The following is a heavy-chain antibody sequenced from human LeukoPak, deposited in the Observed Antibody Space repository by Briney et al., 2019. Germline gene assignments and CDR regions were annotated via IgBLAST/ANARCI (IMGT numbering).Heavy chain of an antibody. J-gene: IGHJ4*02. V-gene: IGHV3-53*04. CDR1: GFTFSSFT. CDR3: AREVSGQQQGIDF. D-gene: IGHD5-18*01. Sequence: GGSLRLSCAASGFTFSSFTMTWVRQAPGKGLEWVSVIYSGGSTYYADSVKGRLTISRHNSKNTLYLQMNSLRAEDTAVYSCAREVSGQQQGIDFWGEGTLVTVPS. CDR2: IYSGGST.